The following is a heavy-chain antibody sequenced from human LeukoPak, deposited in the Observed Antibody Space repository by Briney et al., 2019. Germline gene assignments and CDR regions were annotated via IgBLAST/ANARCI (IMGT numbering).Heavy chain of an antibody. V-gene: IGHV4-30-2*01. CDR2: IYHTGST. CDR1: GYSISSGNYY. CDR3: ARDVPKEVPTPGDYYYYMDV. Sequence: SETLSLTCTVSGYSISSGNYYWSWFRQPPGKGLEWIGYIYHTGSTYYNPSLKSRVTMPVDRSNNQFSLKLTSVTAADTAVYYCARDVPKEVPTPGDYYYYMDVWGKGTTVTVSS. D-gene: IGHD4-23*01. J-gene: IGHJ6*03.